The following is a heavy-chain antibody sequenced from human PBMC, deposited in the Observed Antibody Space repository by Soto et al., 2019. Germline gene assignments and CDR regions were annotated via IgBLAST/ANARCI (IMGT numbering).Heavy chain of an antibody. V-gene: IGHV4-59*01. CDR3: ARGSGYSNSPFDC. CDR2: IDDSGSS. D-gene: IGHD4-4*01. J-gene: IGHJ4*02. CDR1: GGSITSYC. Sequence: PSETLSLTCAVSGGSITSYCWSWIRQPPGKGLEWIGYIDDSGSSNYNPSLKSRVTISVDTSKNQFSLKLTSVTAADTAVYYCARGSGYSNSPFDCWGQGTLVTVS.